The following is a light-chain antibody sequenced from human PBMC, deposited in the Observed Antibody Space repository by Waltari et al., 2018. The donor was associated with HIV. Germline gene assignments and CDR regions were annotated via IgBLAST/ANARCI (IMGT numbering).Light chain of an antibody. Sequence: EIQMTQSPYSLSAYVGDRVTITCRASQTINNYLNWYQQKSGKAPELLIYAASSLQGGVPYRFSGSGSGTDFTLTISSLQPEDFATYYCQETYSPTRAFGQGTKLEIK. CDR1: QTINNY. J-gene: IGKJ2*01. CDR3: QETYSPTRA. CDR2: AAS. V-gene: IGKV1-39*01.